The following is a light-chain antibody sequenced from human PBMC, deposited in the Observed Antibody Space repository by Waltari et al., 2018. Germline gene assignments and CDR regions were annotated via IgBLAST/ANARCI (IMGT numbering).Light chain of an antibody. Sequence: SYELTQPPSVSVSPGQPASITCSGDKLGDKYACWYQQRPGQSPVLVIYQDNKRPSGIPERFSGSNSGNTATLAISGTQAIDEADYYCQAWVNTTVIFGGGTKLTVL. V-gene: IGLV3-1*01. CDR2: QDN. CDR1: KLGDKY. CDR3: QAWVNTTVI. J-gene: IGLJ2*01.